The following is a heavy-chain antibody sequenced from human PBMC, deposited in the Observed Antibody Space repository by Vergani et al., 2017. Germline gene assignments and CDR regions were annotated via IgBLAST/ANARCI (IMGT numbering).Heavy chain of an antibody. CDR2: ISDGGETK. CDR3: GRKQSPASLMDKPIDI. J-gene: IGHJ5*02. Sequence: QVQLVASGGGLVRPGGSLRLSCAASGFIFSDYYMTWIRQTPGKGLEWLAHISDGGETKMYAESLKGRFTVSRDNTKNLLIWQMKTLKVDDTATYYCGRKQSPASLMDKPIDIWGQGTLVTVSS. D-gene: IGHD1/OR15-1a*01. CDR1: GFIFSDYY. V-gene: IGHV3-11*01.